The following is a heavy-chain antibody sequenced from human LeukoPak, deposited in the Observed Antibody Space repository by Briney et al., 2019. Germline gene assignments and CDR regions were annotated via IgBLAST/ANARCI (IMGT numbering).Heavy chain of an antibody. CDR1: GGSMSSYY. Sequence: KPSETLSLTCPVSGGSMSSYYWSWIRPTAGKGLEWIGRIYSSGSINYNPSLKSRITMSLDTPRNQLSLKLSSVTAADTAVYYCARGISGDYGLGHRGQGTLVTVSA. V-gene: IGHV4-4*07. D-gene: IGHD4-17*01. CDR3: ARGISGDYGLGH. CDR2: IYSSGSI. J-gene: IGHJ4*02.